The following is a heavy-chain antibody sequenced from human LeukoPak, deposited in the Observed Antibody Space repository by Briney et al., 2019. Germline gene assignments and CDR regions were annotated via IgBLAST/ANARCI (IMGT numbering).Heavy chain of an antibody. CDR2: IYTRTT. J-gene: IGHJ3*02. V-gene: IGHV4-4*07. Sequence: SETLSLTCAVSGGSISSYYWSWIRQPAGKGLEWIGRIYTRTTNYNLSLKSRVTMSVDTSKNQFSLKLSSVTAADTAVYYCARGCSGGSCPNDAFDIWGQGTMVTVSS. CDR3: ARGCSGGSCPNDAFDI. CDR1: GGSISSYY. D-gene: IGHD2-15*01.